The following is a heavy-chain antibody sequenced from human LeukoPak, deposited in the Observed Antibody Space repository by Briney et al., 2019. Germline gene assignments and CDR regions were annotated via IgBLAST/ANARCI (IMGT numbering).Heavy chain of an antibody. CDR2: ISDSGGTT. Sequence: PGGSLRLSCAASGFSVSTNYMSWVRQAPGKGLEWVSVISDSGGTTYYADSVKGRFTISRDNSRNTLYLQMNSLRVEDTAVYYCAKDARRSSGWYCFDHWGQGTLVTVSS. CDR3: AKDARRSSGWYCFDH. CDR1: GFSVSTNY. D-gene: IGHD6-19*01. J-gene: IGHJ4*02. V-gene: IGHV3-23*01.